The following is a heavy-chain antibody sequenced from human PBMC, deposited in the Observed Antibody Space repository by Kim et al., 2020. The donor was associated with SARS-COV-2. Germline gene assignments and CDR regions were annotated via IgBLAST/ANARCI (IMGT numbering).Heavy chain of an antibody. CDR2: INPSGGST. Sequence: AAVKVSCKTSGYSFTTYYRHWVRQAPGQGLEWIGVINPSGGSTTYAQKFQGRVTMTKDTSTSTVFLEWSSLGSEDTAVYYCARSRHYGSGTRRDYYYGMD. V-gene: IGHV1-46*01. CDR1: GYSFTTYY. CDR3: ARSRHYGSGTRRDYYYGMD. D-gene: IGHD3-10*01. J-gene: IGHJ6*01.